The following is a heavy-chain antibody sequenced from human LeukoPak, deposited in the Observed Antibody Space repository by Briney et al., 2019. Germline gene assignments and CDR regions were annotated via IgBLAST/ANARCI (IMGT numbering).Heavy chain of an antibody. J-gene: IGHJ4*02. V-gene: IGHV4-4*02. Sequence: SGALSLTCAVSGGSISSSNWWSWVRQPPGKGLEWIGEIYHSGSTNYNPSLKSRVTISVDKSKNQFSLKLSSVTAADTAVYYWGYSSGWYYFDYWGQGTLVTVSS. D-gene: IGHD6-19*01. CDR2: IYHSGST. CDR3: GYSSGWYYFDY. CDR1: GGSISSSNW.